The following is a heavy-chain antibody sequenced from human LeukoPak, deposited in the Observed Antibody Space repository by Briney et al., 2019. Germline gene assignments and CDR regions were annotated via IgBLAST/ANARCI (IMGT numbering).Heavy chain of an antibody. CDR2: INPSGGST. V-gene: IGHV1-46*01. CDR3: ARDGNIVVVPAAPDY. Sequence: ASVKVSCKASGYTFTSYYMHWVRQAPGQGLEWMGXINPSGGSTNYAQKFQGRVTMTRDTSTSTVYMELSSLRSEDTAVYYCARDGNIVVVPAAPDYWGQGTLVTVSS. D-gene: IGHD2-2*01. CDR1: GYTFTSYY. J-gene: IGHJ4*02.